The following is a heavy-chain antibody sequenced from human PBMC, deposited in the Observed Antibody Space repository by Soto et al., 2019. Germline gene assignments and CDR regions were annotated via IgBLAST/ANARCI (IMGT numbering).Heavy chain of an antibody. J-gene: IGHJ4*02. Sequence: QVQLVQSGAEVKKPGASVKVSCKASGYTFTGYYMHWVRQAPGQGLEWMGWINPNSGGTNYAQKFQGRVTMTRDTSISTAYMELSRLRSDDTAVYYCASRSGQTYYYDSSGYYSLDYWAREPWSPSP. CDR2: INPNSGGT. CDR1: GYTFTGYY. D-gene: IGHD3-22*01. CDR3: ASRSGQTYYYDSSGYYSLDY. V-gene: IGHV1-2*02.